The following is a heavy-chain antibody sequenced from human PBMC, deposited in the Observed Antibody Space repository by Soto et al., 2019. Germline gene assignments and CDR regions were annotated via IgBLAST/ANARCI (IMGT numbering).Heavy chain of an antibody. CDR1: GFKFRNYA. D-gene: IGHD3-22*01. Sequence: GGSLRLACAASGFKFRNYAIHWVRQAPGKGLEWLAVIWFDGSKKYYADSVKGRFTISRDNSKNTVYLDMNSLTADDSGVFYCARAHTMMILDRFDPWGHGTLVTVSS. V-gene: IGHV3-33*01. CDR3: ARAHTMMILDRFDP. CDR2: IWFDGSKK. J-gene: IGHJ5*02.